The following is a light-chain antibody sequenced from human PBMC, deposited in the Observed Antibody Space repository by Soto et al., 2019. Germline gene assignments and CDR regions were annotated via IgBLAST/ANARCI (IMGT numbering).Light chain of an antibody. J-gene: IGKJ1*01. V-gene: IGKV1-39*01. Sequence: DIQMTQSPCSQSASVGDRVTITSRASQSISSNLKWYQQKPGKAPKLLIFAASSLQSGVPSRFSGSRSGPDCTLAISSLQPEDFETYYGQQSYSSPPTFGQGTKVDIK. CDR2: AAS. CDR3: QQSYSSPPT. CDR1: QSISSN.